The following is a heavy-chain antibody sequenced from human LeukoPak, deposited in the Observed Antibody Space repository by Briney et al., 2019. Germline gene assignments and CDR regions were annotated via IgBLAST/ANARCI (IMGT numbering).Heavy chain of an antibody. Sequence: SETLSLTCTVSGGSISSYYWSWIRQPPGKGLEWIGYIYYSGSTNYNPSLKSRVTISVDTSKNQLSLKLSSVTAADTAVYYCAREHFWFDPWGQGTLVTVSS. J-gene: IGHJ5*02. CDR1: GGSISSYY. CDR2: IYYSGST. V-gene: IGHV4-59*01. CDR3: AREHFWFDP.